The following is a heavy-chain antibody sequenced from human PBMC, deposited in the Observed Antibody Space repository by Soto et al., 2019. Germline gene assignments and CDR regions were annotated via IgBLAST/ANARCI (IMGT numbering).Heavy chain of an antibody. Sequence: GGSLRLSCAASGFTFSSYGMHWVRQAPGKGLEWVAVISYDGSNKYYADSVKGRFTISRDNSKNTLYLQMNSLRAEDTAVYYCAKDGAYGDLYYMDVWGKGTTVTVSS. D-gene: IGHD4-17*01. CDR3: AKDGAYGDLYYMDV. CDR2: ISYDGSNK. CDR1: GFTFSSYG. V-gene: IGHV3-30*18. J-gene: IGHJ6*03.